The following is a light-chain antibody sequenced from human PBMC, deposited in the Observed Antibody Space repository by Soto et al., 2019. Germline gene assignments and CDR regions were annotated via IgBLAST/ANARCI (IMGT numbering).Light chain of an antibody. V-gene: IGKV3-11*01. J-gene: IGKJ3*01. Sequence: ETVLTQSPATLSLSPGESATLSCRASQSVSTYVGWYQQKPGQPPRLLIYDASRRAPGVPARFTGSGSGTDFTLTTTSLEPEDFEVYYCQQRRYWPITFGTGTKVDVK. CDR2: DAS. CDR1: QSVSTY. CDR3: QQRRYWPIT.